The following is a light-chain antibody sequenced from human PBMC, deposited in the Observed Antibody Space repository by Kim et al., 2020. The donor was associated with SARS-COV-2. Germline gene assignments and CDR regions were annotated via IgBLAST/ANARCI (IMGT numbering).Light chain of an antibody. CDR1: DIGTKR. V-gene: IGLV3-21*04. J-gene: IGLJ3*02. CDR3: QVWDSSSDWV. Sequence: VAPGKMATITCGGNDIGTKRVYGYQQKPGQAPVLVIYYTGDRPSGIPDRFSGSKSGNTATLTISRVEAGDEANYYCQVWDSSSDWVFGGGTQLTVL. CDR2: YTG.